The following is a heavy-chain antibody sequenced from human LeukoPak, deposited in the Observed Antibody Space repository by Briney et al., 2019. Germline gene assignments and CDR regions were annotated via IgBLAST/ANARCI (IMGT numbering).Heavy chain of an antibody. J-gene: IGHJ5*02. CDR1: GGSISSSNW. CDR3: ARGRVAAAGMGGWFDP. Sequence: SETLSLTCAVSGGSISSSNWWSWVRQPPGKGLEWIGEIYHSGSTNYNPALNSRVTISVDTSKNQFSLKLSSVTAADTAVYYCARGRVAAAGMGGWFDPWGQGTLVTVSS. CDR2: IYHSGST. D-gene: IGHD6-13*01. V-gene: IGHV4-4*02.